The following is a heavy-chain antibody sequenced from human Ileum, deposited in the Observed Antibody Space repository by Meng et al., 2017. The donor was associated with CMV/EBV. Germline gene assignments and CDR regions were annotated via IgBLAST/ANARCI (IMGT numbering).Heavy chain of an antibody. Sequence: LSCAASGFTVSRTYMSWVRQAPGKGLEWVSVIYSGGSTYYADSVEGRFTISRDNFKNTLYLQMNSLTTEDTAVYYCARTYISSWALGYWGQGALVTVSS. D-gene: IGHD6-13*01. CDR3: ARTYISSWALGY. J-gene: IGHJ4*02. CDR2: IYSGGST. V-gene: IGHV3-53*01. CDR1: GFTVSRTY.